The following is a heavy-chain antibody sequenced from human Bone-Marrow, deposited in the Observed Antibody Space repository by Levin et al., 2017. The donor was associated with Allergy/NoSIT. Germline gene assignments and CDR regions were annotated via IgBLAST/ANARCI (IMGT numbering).Heavy chain of an antibody. Sequence: GGSLRLSCAASGFTFSDYWFHWVRQGPGKGLVWLSRINSDGSMTDHADSVKGRFTMSRDNAKNVLYLQMNSLTVEDTAVYYCAREGDSRWYSALDVWGQGTMVTVSS. CDR1: GFTFSDYW. CDR2: INSDGSMT. D-gene: IGHD6-13*01. V-gene: IGHV3-74*01. J-gene: IGHJ3*01. CDR3: AREGDSRWYSALDV.